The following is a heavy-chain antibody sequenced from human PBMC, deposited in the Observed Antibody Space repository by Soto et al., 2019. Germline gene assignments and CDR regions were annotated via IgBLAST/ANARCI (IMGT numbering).Heavy chain of an antibody. CDR1: GYTFTGYY. Sequence: QVQLVQSGAEVQKPGASVKVSCKASGYTFTGYYMHWVRQAPGQGLEWMGWINPNSGGTNHAQTFQGRVTMTRDTSISTAYMELSRLISDDTAVYYCARMYPIAADVRGWFDPWCQGTLVTVSS. CDR3: ARMYPIAADVRGWFDP. D-gene: IGHD6-13*01. CDR2: INPNSGGT. V-gene: IGHV1-2*02. J-gene: IGHJ5*02.